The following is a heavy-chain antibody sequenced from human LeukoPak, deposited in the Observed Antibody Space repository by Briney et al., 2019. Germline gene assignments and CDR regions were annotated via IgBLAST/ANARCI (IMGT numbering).Heavy chain of an antibody. CDR2: INWNGGST. D-gene: IGHD6-13*01. Sequence: GGSLRLSCAASGFTFDDYGMSWVRQAPGKGLEWVSGINWNGGSTGYADSVKGRFTISRDNAKNSLYLQMNSLRAEDTALYYCARDHLARRGLYGSSSPWGQGTLATVSS. V-gene: IGHV3-20*04. CDR1: GFTFDDYG. J-gene: IGHJ5*02. CDR3: ARDHLARRGLYGSSSP.